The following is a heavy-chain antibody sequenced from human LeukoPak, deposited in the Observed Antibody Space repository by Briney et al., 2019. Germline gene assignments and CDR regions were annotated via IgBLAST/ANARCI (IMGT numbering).Heavy chain of an antibody. CDR1: GGSISSYY. V-gene: IGHV4-59*01. Sequence: SVTLSLTSTVSGGSISSYYWSWIRQPPGKGLEWIGYIYYSGSTNYNPYLKSRVTISVDTSKNQFSLKLSSVAAADTAVYYCARDMPYGYWGQGTLVTVSS. CDR2: IYYSGST. J-gene: IGHJ4*02. CDR3: ARDMPYGY. D-gene: IGHD2-2*01.